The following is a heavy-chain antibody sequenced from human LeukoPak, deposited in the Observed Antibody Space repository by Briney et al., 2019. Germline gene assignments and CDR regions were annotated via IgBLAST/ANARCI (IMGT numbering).Heavy chain of an antibody. CDR3: AREGYYDRSGYREY. J-gene: IGHJ4*02. Sequence: PSETLSLTCTVSGGSISSYYWSWIRQPAGKGLEWIGRIYTTGSTNYNPSFKSRVTISVDTSKNQFSLKLSSVTAADTAVYYCAREGYYDRSGYREYWGQGTLVTVSS. V-gene: IGHV4-4*07. CDR1: GGSISSYY. D-gene: IGHD3-22*01. CDR2: IYTTGST.